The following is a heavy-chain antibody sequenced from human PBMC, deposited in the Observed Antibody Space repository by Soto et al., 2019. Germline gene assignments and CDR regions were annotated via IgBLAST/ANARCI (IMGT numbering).Heavy chain of an antibody. V-gene: IGHV3-23*01. J-gene: IGHJ6*02. CDR3: AENRGSGKPFYCDMDV. CDR2: IRSDGDRT. CDR1: GLTFSGYA. D-gene: IGHD3-10*01. Sequence: EVQLLESGGGLVQPGGSLRLSCAGSGLTFSGYAMTWVRQLPGKRLEWVSSIRSDGDRTYYADSVQGRFTILRDDSKNTVYLQMDSLRAEDTAVYHCAENRGSGKPFYCDMDVWGQGTTVTVSS.